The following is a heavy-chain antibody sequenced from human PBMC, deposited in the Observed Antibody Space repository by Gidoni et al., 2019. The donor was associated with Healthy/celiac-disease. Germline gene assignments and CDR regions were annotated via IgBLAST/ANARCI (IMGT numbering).Heavy chain of an antibody. Sequence: QVQLQESGPGLVKPSDTLSLPQASPPDSFSSYYWSWIRQPAGKGLEWIGRIYTSGSTNYNPSLKSRVTMSVDTSKNQFSLKLSSVTAADTAVYYCARDGYLMTTVVENWFDPWGQGTLVTVSS. V-gene: IGHV4-4*07. CDR2: IYTSGST. CDR1: PDSFSSYY. CDR3: ARDGYLMTTVVENWFDP. J-gene: IGHJ5*02. D-gene: IGHD4-4*01.